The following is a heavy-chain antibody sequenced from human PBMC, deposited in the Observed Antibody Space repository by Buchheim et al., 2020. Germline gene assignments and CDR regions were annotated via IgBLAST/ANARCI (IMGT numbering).Heavy chain of an antibody. V-gene: IGHV3-7*01. CDR2: IKQDGSDK. J-gene: IGHJ4*02. D-gene: IGHD6-19*01. CDR3: ARGTGWYPDY. Sequence: EVQLLESGGDLVQPGGSLRLSCAASGFTFSNYAMTWVRQAPGKGLEWVANIKQDGSDKYYVDSVKGRFTISRDNAKNSLYLQMNSLRVEDTAVYYCARGTGWYPDYWGQGTL. CDR1: GFTFSNYA.